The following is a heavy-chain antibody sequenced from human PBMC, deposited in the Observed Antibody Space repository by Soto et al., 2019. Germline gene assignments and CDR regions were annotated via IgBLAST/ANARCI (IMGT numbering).Heavy chain of an antibody. CDR1: GFTFSSYA. J-gene: IGHJ5*02. Sequence: GGSLRLTCAASGFTFSSYAMSWVRQAPGKGLEWVSAISGSGGSTYYADSVKGRFTISRDNSKNTLYLQMNSLRAEDTAVYYCAKQGSDYGVANWFDPWGQGTLVTVPS. CDR2: ISGSGGST. D-gene: IGHD4-17*01. CDR3: AKQGSDYGVANWFDP. V-gene: IGHV3-23*01.